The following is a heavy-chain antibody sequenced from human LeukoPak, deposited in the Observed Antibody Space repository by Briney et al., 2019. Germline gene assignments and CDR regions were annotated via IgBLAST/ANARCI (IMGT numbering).Heavy chain of an antibody. Sequence: ASVTVSFKASGYTFTIYGISWVRQAPGQGLEWMGWISAYNGNTNYAQKLQGRVTMTTDTSTSTAYMELRSLRSDDTAVYYCARNIVVVPAAMRGIYYYYMDVWGKGTTVTVSS. CDR3: ARNIVVVPAAMRGIYYYYMDV. CDR1: GYTFTIYG. CDR2: ISAYNGNT. D-gene: IGHD2-2*01. J-gene: IGHJ6*03. V-gene: IGHV1-18*01.